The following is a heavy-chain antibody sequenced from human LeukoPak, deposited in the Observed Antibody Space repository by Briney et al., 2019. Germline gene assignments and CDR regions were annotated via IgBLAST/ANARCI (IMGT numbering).Heavy chain of an antibody. D-gene: IGHD6-19*01. V-gene: IGHV5-51*01. CDR2: IYPGDSDT. Sequence: GASLQISGKSSGYIFTSYWIGWVRQLPGKGLEWMGIIYPGDSDTRYSPSFQGQVTISADKSISTAYLQWSSLKASDTAMYYCGRAYSSGHPFDYWGQGTLVTVSS. J-gene: IGHJ4*02. CDR3: GRAYSSGHPFDY. CDR1: GYIFTSYW.